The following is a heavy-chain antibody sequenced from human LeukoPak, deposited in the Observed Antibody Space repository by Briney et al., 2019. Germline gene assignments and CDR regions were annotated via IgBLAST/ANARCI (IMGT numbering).Heavy chain of an antibody. CDR1: GYTFTGYY. Sequence: GASVKVSCKASGYTFTGYYIHWMRQAPGQGLEWMGWMNPNRGHTSYAQKFQGRVTMTRDTPINTAYMELSGLTSDDTAVYYCGRRRIDCSDTGCYVDYWGQGTLVTVSS. J-gene: IGHJ4*02. CDR3: GRRRIDCSDTGCYVDY. CDR2: MNPNRGHT. V-gene: IGHV1-2*02. D-gene: IGHD2-15*01.